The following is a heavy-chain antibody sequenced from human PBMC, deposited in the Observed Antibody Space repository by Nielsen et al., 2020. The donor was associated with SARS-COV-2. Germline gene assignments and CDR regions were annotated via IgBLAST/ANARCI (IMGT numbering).Heavy chain of an antibody. CDR1: GFTFSSYS. D-gene: IGHD3-10*01. J-gene: IGHJ4*02. V-gene: IGHV3-48*01. CDR2: ISSSSTI. Sequence: GGSLRLSCAASGFTFSSYSMNWVRQAPGKGLEWVSYISSSSTIYYADSVKGRFTISRDNAKNSLYLQMNSLRAEDTAVYYCARGGLLWFGSDYWGQGTLVTVSS. CDR3: ARGGLLWFGSDY.